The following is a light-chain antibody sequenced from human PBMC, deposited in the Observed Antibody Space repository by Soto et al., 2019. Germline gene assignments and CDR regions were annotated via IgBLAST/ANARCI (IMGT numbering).Light chain of an antibody. CDR3: QQYGSSPPTWT. CDR1: QSISTS. Sequence: EIVLSQSPSALSLSTGERATLSCRASQSISTSLAWYQQKPGQAPRLLIYGASSRATGIPDRFSGSGSGTDFTLTISRLEPEDFAVYYCQQYGSSPPTWTFGQGTKVDIK. V-gene: IGKV3-20*01. CDR2: GAS. J-gene: IGKJ1*01.